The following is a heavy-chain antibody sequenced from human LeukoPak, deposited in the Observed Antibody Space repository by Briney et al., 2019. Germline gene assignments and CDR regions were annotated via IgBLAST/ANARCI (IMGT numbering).Heavy chain of an antibody. D-gene: IGHD3/OR15-3a*01. J-gene: IGHJ4*02. CDR2: INQSGST. CDR3: ARGRGRTGWVMGDY. Sequence: PSETLSLTCAVYGGSFSGYYWSWIRQPPGKGLEWIGEINQSGSTNYNPSLKSRVNISVDTSKNQFSLKLSSVTAADTAIYYCARGRGRTGWVMGDYWGQGTLVTVSS. V-gene: IGHV4-34*01. CDR1: GGSFSGYY.